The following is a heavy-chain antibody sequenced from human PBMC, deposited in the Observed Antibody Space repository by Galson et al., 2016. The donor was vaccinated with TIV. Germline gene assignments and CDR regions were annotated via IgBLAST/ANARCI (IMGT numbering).Heavy chain of an antibody. CDR1: GYILINYY. J-gene: IGHJ4*02. Sequence: SVKVSCKASGYILINYYIHWVRQALGQGLEWLGWFNPDSGATQYAQKFQGRVTMTRDTSISTAYMELRRLISDDTAVYYCARVNWARAFDYWGQGTQVTVSS. V-gene: IGHV1-2*02. CDR2: FNPDSGAT. CDR3: ARVNWARAFDY. D-gene: IGHD7-27*01.